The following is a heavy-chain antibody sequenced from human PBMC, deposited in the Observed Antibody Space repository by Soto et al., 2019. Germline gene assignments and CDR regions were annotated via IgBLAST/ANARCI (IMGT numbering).Heavy chain of an antibody. D-gene: IGHD1-26*01. V-gene: IGHV4-39*01. CDR1: GGSISSSSYY. CDR3: ARHPASGSYYYYYYYGMDV. Sequence: SETLSLTCTVSGGSISSSSYYWGWIRQPPGKGLEWIGSIYYSGSTYYNPSLKSRVTISVDTSKNQFSLKLSSVTAADTAVYYCARHPASGSYYYYYYYGMDVWGQGTTVTVSS. J-gene: IGHJ6*02. CDR2: IYYSGST.